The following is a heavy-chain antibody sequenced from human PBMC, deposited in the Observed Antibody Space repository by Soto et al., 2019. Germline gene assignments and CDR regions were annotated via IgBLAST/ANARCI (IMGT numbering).Heavy chain of an antibody. D-gene: IGHD6-6*01. CDR3: DWSSSTSHYYGLAV. CDR2: VYYTGST. V-gene: IGHV4-30-4*01. CDR1: GGSFDSGDYY. J-gene: IGHJ6*02. Sequence: QVQLQESGPGLVQPSQTLSLTCSVSGGSFDSGDYYWHWIRQPPGKFLEYIGYVYYTGSTYYNPSLKSRFTISLDTSENQFALKVNYVTAADTAVYFCDWSSSTSHYYGLAVWGQWTTVTVTS.